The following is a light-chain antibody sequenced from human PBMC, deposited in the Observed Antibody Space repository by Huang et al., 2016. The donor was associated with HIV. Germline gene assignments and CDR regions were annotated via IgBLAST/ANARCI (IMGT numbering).Light chain of an antibody. J-gene: IGKJ5*01. CDR1: QDIANS. CDR2: AAS. Sequence: QLTQSPSSLSMSVGDRVIITCRASQDIANSLAWYQHKPGRAPKLLLSAASTLQSGVPSRFSGGSAGTYFTLIITNLQPDDFASYYCQQLHSYPITFGQGTRLDI. CDR3: QQLHSYPIT. V-gene: IGKV1-9*01.